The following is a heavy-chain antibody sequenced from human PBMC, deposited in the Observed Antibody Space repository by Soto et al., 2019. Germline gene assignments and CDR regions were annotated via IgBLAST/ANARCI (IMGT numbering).Heavy chain of an antibody. V-gene: IGHV3-30*02. Sequence: GGSLRLSCAGSGFIFKNYGLNWVRQAPGKGLEWVASITRDGYNKYYADSVKGRFTISRDNSRDTLSLQMTALTIEDSSVYYCTKSSGGSSSVGMDYWGQGTRVTVSS. CDR1: GFIFKNYG. CDR3: TKSSGGSSSVGMDY. CDR2: ITRDGYNK. D-gene: IGHD6-6*01. J-gene: IGHJ4*02.